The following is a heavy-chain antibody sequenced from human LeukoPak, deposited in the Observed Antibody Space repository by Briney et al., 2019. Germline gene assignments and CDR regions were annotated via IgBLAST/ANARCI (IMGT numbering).Heavy chain of an antibody. D-gene: IGHD4-17*01. V-gene: IGHV1-2*02. Sequence: ASVKVSCKTSGYTFTDYNLHWVRQAPGQGLEWMGWINSNSGGTNYAQKFQGRVTMTRDTSISTAYMELSRLRSDDTAVYYCASIDYGDYLWFDPWGQGTLVTVSS. CDR1: GYTFTDYN. J-gene: IGHJ5*02. CDR2: INSNSGGT. CDR3: ASIDYGDYLWFDP.